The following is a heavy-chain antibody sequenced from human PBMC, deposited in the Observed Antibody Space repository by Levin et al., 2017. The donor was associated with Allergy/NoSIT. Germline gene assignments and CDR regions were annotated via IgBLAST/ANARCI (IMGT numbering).Heavy chain of an antibody. V-gene: IGHV1-69*04. D-gene: IGHD2-2*01. CDR2: IIPILGIA. CDR3: ARDQDGIVVVPAAMGAFDI. CDR1: GGTFSSYA. Sequence: GASVKVSCKASGGTFSSYAISWVRQAPGQGLEWMGRIIPILGIANYAQKFQGRVTITADKSTSTAYMELSSLRSEDTAVYYCARDQDGIVVVPAAMGAFDIWGQGTMVTVSS. J-gene: IGHJ3*02.